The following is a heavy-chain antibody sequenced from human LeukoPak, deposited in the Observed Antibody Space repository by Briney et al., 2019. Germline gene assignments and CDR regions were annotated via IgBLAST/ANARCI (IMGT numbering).Heavy chain of an antibody. J-gene: IGHJ3*02. CDR2: IAWDDDK. V-gene: IGHV2-70*04. CDR1: GFSLSTSGMR. CDR3: ARTLTTQGGFDI. D-gene: IGHD2-15*01. Sequence: SGPTLVNPTQTLTLTCTFSGFSLSTSGMRVSWIRQPPVKALEWLARIAWDDDKFYSTSLKTRLTIPTDTSKTPVVLTMTNMDPVDTATYYCARTLTTQGGFDIWGQGTMVTVSS.